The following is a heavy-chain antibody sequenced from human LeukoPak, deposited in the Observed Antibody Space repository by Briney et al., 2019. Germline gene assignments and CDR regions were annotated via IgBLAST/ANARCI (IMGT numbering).Heavy chain of an antibody. CDR2: IYYSGST. V-gene: IGHV4-59*01. J-gene: IGHJ3*02. Sequence: SETLSLTCTVFGGSISSYYWSWIRQPPGKGLEWIGYIYYSGSTNYNPSLKSRVTISVDTSKNQFSLKLSSVTAADTAVYYCARLPPGPLDAFDIWGQGTMVTVSS. CDR1: GGSISSYY. CDR3: ARLPPGPLDAFDI.